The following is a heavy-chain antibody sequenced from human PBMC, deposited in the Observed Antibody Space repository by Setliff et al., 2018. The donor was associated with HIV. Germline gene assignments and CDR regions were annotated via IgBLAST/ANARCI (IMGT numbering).Heavy chain of an antibody. Sequence: GGSLRLSCEASGFTFSSHGMHWLRQAPGKGLEWVTFIRYDGSDIHYAESVNGRFTISRDDSKSTLYLQMNSLRVEDTAVYYCSAFEMWGQGTMVTVSS. CDR3: SAFEM. CDR1: GFTFSSHG. J-gene: IGHJ3*02. V-gene: IGHV3-30*02. CDR2: IRYDGSDI.